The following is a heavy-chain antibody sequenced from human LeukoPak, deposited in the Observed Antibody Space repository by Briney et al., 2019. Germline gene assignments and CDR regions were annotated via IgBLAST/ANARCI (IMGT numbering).Heavy chain of an antibody. Sequence: GGSLRLSCAASGFTFSSYAMHWVRQAPGKGLEWVAVVSYDGSNKYYADSVKGRFTISRDNSTNTLYLQMNSLRAEDRAVYYCAKDMVYSGYPSGYFDYWGQGTLVTVSS. CDR1: GFTFSSYA. D-gene: IGHD5-12*01. J-gene: IGHJ4*02. CDR2: VSYDGSNK. CDR3: AKDMVYSGYPSGYFDY. V-gene: IGHV3-30-3*01.